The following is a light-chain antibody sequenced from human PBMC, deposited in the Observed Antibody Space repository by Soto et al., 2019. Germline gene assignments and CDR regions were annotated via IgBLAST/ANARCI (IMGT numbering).Light chain of an antibody. J-gene: IGKJ1*01. CDR2: GAS. CDR1: QNIRTN. CDR3: QQYNNWPRT. V-gene: IGKV3-15*01. Sequence: DIVMTQSPATLSVSQGERATLSCRASQNIRTNLAWYQHKPGQAPRLLIYGASTGATGVPARFIGSGSGTEFSPTISSLQSEDFAAYYCQQYNNWPRTFGQGSKVEIK.